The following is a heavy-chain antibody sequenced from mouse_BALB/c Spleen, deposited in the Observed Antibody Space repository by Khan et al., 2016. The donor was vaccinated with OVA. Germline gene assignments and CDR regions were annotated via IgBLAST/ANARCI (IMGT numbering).Heavy chain of an antibody. CDR1: GYTFTSYW. D-gene: IGHD1-1*01. Sequence: QVQLQQSGAELVKAGASVKMSCKASGYTFTSYWMHWVKQRLGQGLEWFAETNPTNGRTYYNEKFKSKATLTVDKSSSTAYMLLSGPTFEDSAVYYCARIKKLVATDIDYWGQGTSLTVSS. CDR3: ARIKKLVATDIDY. J-gene: IGHJ2*02. V-gene: IGHV1S81*02. CDR2: TNPTNGRT.